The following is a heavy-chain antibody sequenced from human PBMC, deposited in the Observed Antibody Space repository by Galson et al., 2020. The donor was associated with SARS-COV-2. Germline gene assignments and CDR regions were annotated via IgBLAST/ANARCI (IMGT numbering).Heavy chain of an antibody. Sequence: ASVKVSCKAAGGTLRNYPISWVRQAPGQGLEWMGDLIPMFGRKDSAEKFQDRLTINTDDSTNTAYMELTTLRFEDTALYFCAVGRAYYESSGAFKGYFVVWGQGTLVTVSS. CDR3: AVGRAYYESSGAFKGYFVV. CDR2: LIPMFGRK. J-gene: IGHJ1*01. D-gene: IGHD3-22*01. CDR1: GGTLRNYP. V-gene: IGHV1-69*05.